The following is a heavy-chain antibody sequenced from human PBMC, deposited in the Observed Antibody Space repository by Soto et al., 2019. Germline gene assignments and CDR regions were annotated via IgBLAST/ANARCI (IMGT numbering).Heavy chain of an antibody. Sequence: GGYLRLSFAASGFTFSSYGMHRVYQATGQGQEWVAVIWDDGSNKYYADSVKGRFTISRDNSKNTLYLQMNSLRDEDTAVYYCARESRFLEWLSLNWFDPWGQGT. CDR3: ARESRFLEWLSLNWFDP. CDR2: IWDDGSNK. V-gene: IGHV3-33*01. CDR1: GFTFSSYG. D-gene: IGHD3-3*01. J-gene: IGHJ5*02.